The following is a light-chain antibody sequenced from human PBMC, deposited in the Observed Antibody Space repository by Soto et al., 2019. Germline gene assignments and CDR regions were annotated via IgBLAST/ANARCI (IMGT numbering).Light chain of an antibody. CDR2: EVS. CDR3: SSYTV. Sequence: QSALTQPASVSGSPGQSITISCTGTSSDVGGYNYVSWYQQHPGKAPKLMIYEVSNRPSGVSNRFSGSKSGNTASLTISGLQAEDEAEYYCSSYTVFGGGTKLTV. CDR1: SSDVGGYNY. V-gene: IGLV2-14*01. J-gene: IGLJ2*01.